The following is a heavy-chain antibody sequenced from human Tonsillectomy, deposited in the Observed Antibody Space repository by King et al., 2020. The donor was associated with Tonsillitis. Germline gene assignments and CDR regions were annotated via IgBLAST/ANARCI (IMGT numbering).Heavy chain of an antibody. CDR3: ARDVYLGYCSGTSCEYWFDP. V-gene: IGHV4-61*02. J-gene: IGHJ5*02. CDR1: GCSVSSGSYY. Sequence: VQLQESGPGLVKPSQTLSLTCTVSGCSVSSGSYYWSWIRQPAGKGLEWIGRLYTSGSTNYNPSLKSRITLSLDTSKNQVSLKLSSVTAADTAVYYCARDVYLGYCSGTSCEYWFDPWGQGILVTVSS. CDR2: LYTSGST. D-gene: IGHD2-2*01.